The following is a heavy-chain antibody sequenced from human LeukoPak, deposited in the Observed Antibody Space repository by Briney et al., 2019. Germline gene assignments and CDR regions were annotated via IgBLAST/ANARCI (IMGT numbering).Heavy chain of an antibody. V-gene: IGHV3-23*01. CDR1: GFTFSSYA. Sequence: GGSLRLSCAASGFTFSSYAMSWVRQAPGKGLEWVSAISGSGGSTYYADSVKGRFTISRDNSKNTLYLQMNSLRAEDTAVYYCARDGYSYGYGSTDYWGQGTLVTVSS. CDR3: ARDGYSYGYGSTDY. J-gene: IGHJ4*02. CDR2: ISGSGGST. D-gene: IGHD5-18*01.